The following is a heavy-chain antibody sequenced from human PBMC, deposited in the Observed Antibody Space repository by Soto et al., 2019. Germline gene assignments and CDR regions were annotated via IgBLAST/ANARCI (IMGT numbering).Heavy chain of an antibody. J-gene: IGHJ6*02. Sequence: PSQTLSLTCAISGDSVSSNSAAWNWIRQSPSRGLEWLGRTYYRSKWYNDYAVSVKSRITINPDTSKNQFSLQLNSVTPEDTAVYYCARDLTAARPSRGTYYYYGMDVWGQGTTVTVSS. CDR3: ARDLTAARPSRGTYYYYGMDV. CDR2: TYYRSKWYN. V-gene: IGHV6-1*01. CDR1: GDSVSSNSAA. D-gene: IGHD6-6*01.